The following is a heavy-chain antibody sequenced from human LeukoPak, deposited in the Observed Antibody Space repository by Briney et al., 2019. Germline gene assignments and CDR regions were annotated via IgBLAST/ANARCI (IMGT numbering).Heavy chain of an antibody. CDR1: GGSFSGYY. D-gene: IGHD2-2*01. V-gene: IGHV4-34*01. CDR3: ARGRIDDIVVVPAAIGHEIDP. Sequence: PSETLSLTCAVYGGSFSGYYWGWIRQPPGKGLEWIGEINHSGSTNYNPSLKSRVTISVDTSKNQFSLKLSSVTAADTAVYYCARGRIDDIVVVPAAIGHEIDPWGQGTLVTVSS. CDR2: INHSGST. J-gene: IGHJ5*02.